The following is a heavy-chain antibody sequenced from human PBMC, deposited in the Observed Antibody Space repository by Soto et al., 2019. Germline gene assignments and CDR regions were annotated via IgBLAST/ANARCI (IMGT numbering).Heavy chain of an antibody. V-gene: IGHV3-53*04. Sequence: WRSQRVRCAAAEFTVGGHDIRCIRQAPGKGLEWVSVIYSGGSTYYADSVKGRFTISRHNSKNTLYLQMNSLRAEDTAVYYCARFRLTADAFDIWGQRTMVTVSS. D-gene: IGHD2-21*02. J-gene: IGHJ3*02. CDR3: ARFRLTADAFDI. CDR2: IYSGGST. CDR1: EFTVGGHD.